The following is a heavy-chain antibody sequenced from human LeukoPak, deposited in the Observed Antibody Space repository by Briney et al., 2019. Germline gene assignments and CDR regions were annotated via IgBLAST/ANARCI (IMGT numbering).Heavy chain of an antibody. V-gene: IGHV4-30-4*08. CDR2: IYYSGST. J-gene: IGHJ3*02. CDR3: ARVIWSGYLYAFDI. CDR1: GGSISGSSYY. D-gene: IGHD3-3*01. Sequence: PSETLSLTCTVSGGSISGSSYYWSWIRQPPGKGLEWIGYIYYSGSTYYNPSLKSRVTISVDTSKNQFSLKLSSVTAADTAVYYCARVIWSGYLYAFDIWGQGTMVTVSS.